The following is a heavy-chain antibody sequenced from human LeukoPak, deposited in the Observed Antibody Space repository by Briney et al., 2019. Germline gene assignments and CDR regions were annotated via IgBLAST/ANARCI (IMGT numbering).Heavy chain of an antibody. CDR1: GGSISSSSYY. Sequence: SETLSLTCTVSGGSISSSSYYWGWIRQPPGKGLEWIGSIYYSGSTYYNPSLKSRVTISVDTSKNQFSLKLSSVTAADTAVYYCARAHLEQLASYYYYMDVWGKGTTVTVSS. CDR2: IYYSGST. D-gene: IGHD3-3*01. CDR3: ARAHLEQLASYYYYMDV. V-gene: IGHV4-39*07. J-gene: IGHJ6*03.